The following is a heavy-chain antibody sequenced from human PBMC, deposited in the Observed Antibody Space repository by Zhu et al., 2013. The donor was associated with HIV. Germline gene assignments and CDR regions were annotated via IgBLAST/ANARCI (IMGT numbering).Heavy chain of an antibody. CDR2: INAGNGNT. CDR3: ARDDQYSSSSGNYYYYGMDV. Sequence: QVQLVQSGAEVKKPGASVKVSCKASGYTFTSYAMHWVRQAPGQRLEWMGWINAGNGNTKYSQKFQGRVTITRDTSASTAYMELSSLRSEDTAVYYCARDDQYSSSSGNYYYYGMDVWGQGTTVTVSS. D-gene: IGHD6-6*01. CDR1: GYTFTSYA. V-gene: IGHV1-3*01. J-gene: IGHJ6*02.